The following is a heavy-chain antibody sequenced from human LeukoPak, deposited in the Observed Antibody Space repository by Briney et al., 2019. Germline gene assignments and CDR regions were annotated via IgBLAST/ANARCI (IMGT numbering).Heavy chain of an antibody. CDR1: GFTVSSNY. J-gene: IGHJ3*02. CDR2: IYSGGST. CDR3: ARDISSGYYDAFDI. Sequence: GGSLRLSCAASGFTVSSNYMSWVRQAPGKGLGWVSIIYSGGSTYYADSVKGRFTISRDNSKNTLYLQMNSLRAEDTAVYYCARDISSGYYDAFDIWGQGTMVTVSS. V-gene: IGHV3-66*01. D-gene: IGHD3-22*01.